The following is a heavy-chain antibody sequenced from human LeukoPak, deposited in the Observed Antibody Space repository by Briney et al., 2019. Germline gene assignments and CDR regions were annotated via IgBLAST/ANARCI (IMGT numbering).Heavy chain of an antibody. CDR2: INPNSGGT. CDR3: ARGYSGYDADFDY. D-gene: IGHD5-12*01. CDR1: GYTFTGYY. Sequence: ASVTVSCKASGYTFTGYYMHRVRQAPGQGLEWMGWINPNSGGTNYAQKFQGRVTMTRDTSISTAYMELSRLRSDDTAVYYCARGYSGYDADFDYWGQGTLVTVSS. V-gene: IGHV1-2*02. J-gene: IGHJ4*02.